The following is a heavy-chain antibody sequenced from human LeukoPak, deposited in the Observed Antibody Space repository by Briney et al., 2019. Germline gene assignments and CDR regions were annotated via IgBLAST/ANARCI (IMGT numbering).Heavy chain of an antibody. V-gene: IGHV4-30-4*08. CDR1: GGSISSGDYY. J-gene: IGHJ6*03. CDR2: IYYSGST. Sequence: SETLSLTCTVSGGSISSGDYYWSWIRQPPGKGLEWIGYIYYSGSTYYNPSLKSRVTISVDTSKNQFSLKLSSVTAADTAVYYCARVPIAAAGRLYYYYYMDVWGKGTTVTVSS. CDR3: ARVPIAAAGRLYYYYYMDV. D-gene: IGHD6-13*01.